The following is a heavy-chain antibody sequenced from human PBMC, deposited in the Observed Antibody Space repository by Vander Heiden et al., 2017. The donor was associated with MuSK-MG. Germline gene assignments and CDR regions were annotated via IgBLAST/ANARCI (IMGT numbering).Heavy chain of an antibody. CDR1: GYTFTGYY. J-gene: IGHJ6*03. CDR3: ARDRGVAARPYYYYMDV. Sequence: QVQLVQSGAEVKKPGASVKVSCKASGYTFTGYYMHWVRQAPGQGLEWMGRINPNSGGTNYAQKLQGRVTMTRDTSISTAYMELSRLRSEDTAVYYCARDRGVAARPYYYYMDVWGKGTTVTVSS. V-gene: IGHV1-2*06. CDR2: INPNSGGT. D-gene: IGHD6-6*01.